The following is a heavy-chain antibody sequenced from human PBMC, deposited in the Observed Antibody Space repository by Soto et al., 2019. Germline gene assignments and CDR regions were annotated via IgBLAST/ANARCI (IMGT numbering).Heavy chain of an antibody. D-gene: IGHD4-17*01. CDR3: ARVGGYGDHTHLSMDV. CDR2: IHGDGKTV. J-gene: IGHJ6*02. V-gene: IGHV3-74*01. Sequence: EVQLVESGGGLVQPGGSLRLSCAASGFPFGGYWMHWVRQTPGKGLVWVSRIHGDGKTVIYADSVKGRFTVSRDNGGNTLYLQMNSLRAEDTAVYYCARVGGYGDHTHLSMDVWGPGTTVTVSS. CDR1: GFPFGGYW.